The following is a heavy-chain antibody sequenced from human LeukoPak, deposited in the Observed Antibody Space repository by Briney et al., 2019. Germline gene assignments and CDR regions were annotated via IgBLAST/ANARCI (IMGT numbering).Heavy chain of an antibody. CDR1: GFTFTNAW. Sequence: GGSLRLSCAASGFTFTNAWMSWVRQAPGKGLEWVGRIKSKGDGETTDTAASVKGRFTMSRDDSKATLYLQMNSLKAEDTAVYYCTIDLGLTMIRGVIVNWGQGALVTVSS. J-gene: IGHJ4*02. D-gene: IGHD3-10*01. V-gene: IGHV3-15*01. CDR3: TIDLGLTMIRGVIVN. CDR2: IKSKGDGETT.